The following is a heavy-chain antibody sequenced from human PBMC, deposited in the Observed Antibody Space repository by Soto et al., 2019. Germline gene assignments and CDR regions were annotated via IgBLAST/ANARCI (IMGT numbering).Heavy chain of an antibody. V-gene: IGHV4-30-2*01. CDR3: ARGSSSYYDYGMDV. Sequence: PSETLSLTCTVSGGSISSGDYSWTWIRQPPGKALEWIGNIYDSGSTSYNPSLKSRVTMSVDTSKNQFSLRLTSVTAADTAVYFCARGSSSYYDYGMDVWGQGTTVTVSS. J-gene: IGHJ6*02. CDR2: IYDSGST. CDR1: GGSISSGDYS. D-gene: IGHD6-6*01.